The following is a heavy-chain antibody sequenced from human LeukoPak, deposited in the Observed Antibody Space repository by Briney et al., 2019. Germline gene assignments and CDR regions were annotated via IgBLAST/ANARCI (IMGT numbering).Heavy chain of an antibody. V-gene: IGHV3-30*18. CDR2: ISSDGNNQ. J-gene: IGHJ4*02. Sequence: GTSLRLSCAASGLIFSGHGMHWVRQAPGKGLEWVALISSDGNNQFLADSVKGRFTVSRDNSKNTLYLQMNSLRAGDSSLYYCAKQGFCGGGTCYAFHFDYWGQGSLVTVSS. D-gene: IGHD2-15*01. CDR1: GLIFSGHG. CDR3: AKQGFCGGGTCYAFHFDY.